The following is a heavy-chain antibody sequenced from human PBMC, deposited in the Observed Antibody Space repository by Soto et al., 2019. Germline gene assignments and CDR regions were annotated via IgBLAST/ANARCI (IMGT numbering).Heavy chain of an antibody. J-gene: IGHJ6*02. CDR3: ARAVDTAMVNYYYYGMDV. D-gene: IGHD5-18*01. CDR1: GYTFTGYY. CDR2: INPNSGGT. V-gene: IGHV1-2*04. Sequence: ASVKVSCKASGYTFTGYYMHWVRQAPGQGLERMGWINPNSGGTNYAQKFQGWVTMTRDTSISTAYMELSRLRSDDTAVYYCARAVDTAMVNYYYYGMDVLGQGTTVTVSS.